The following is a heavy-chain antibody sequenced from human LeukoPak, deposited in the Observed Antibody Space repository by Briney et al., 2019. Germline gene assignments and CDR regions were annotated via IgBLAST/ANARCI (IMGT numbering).Heavy chain of an antibody. CDR3: AREGSYQLLYYMDV. CDR2: IYHSGST. V-gene: IGHV4-34*01. Sequence: SETLSLTCAVYGGSVSGYWWSWIRQSPGKGLEWIGEIYHSGSTTYNPSLKSRITISVDTSKNQFSLKLSSVTAADTAVYYGAREGSYQLLYYMDVWGKGTTVTVSS. D-gene: IGHD2-2*01. J-gene: IGHJ6*03. CDR1: GGSVSGYW.